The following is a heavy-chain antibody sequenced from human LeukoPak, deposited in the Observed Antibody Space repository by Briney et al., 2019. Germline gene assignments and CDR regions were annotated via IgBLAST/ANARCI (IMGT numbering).Heavy chain of an antibody. CDR1: GYSISRGYC. D-gene: IGHD3-16*01. CDR2: IYHSEST. J-gene: IGHJ3*01. CDR3: ARFDHVWETHGMDAFDL. Sequence: PSETLSLTCGVSGYSISRGYCWGWIRQPPGKGLEWIGNIYHSESTHYNPSLKSRVTISPDTSKNQFSLKLTSVTASDTAVYYCARFDHVWETHGMDAFDLWGQGTMVTVSS. V-gene: IGHV4-38-2*01.